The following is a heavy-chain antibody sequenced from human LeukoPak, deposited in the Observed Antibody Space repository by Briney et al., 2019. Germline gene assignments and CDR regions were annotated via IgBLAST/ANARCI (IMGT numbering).Heavy chain of an antibody. CDR1: GYSFTTYW. CDR2: IHPGESDT. Sequence: GESLKISCKGSGYSFTTYWIGWVRQMPGKGLEWMGIIHPGESDTRYSPSFQGQVTISADKSISTASLQWSSLKASGTAMYYCARFIAGRGFDYWGQGTLVTVSS. J-gene: IGHJ4*02. CDR3: ARFIAGRGFDY. V-gene: IGHV5-51*01. D-gene: IGHD6-13*01.